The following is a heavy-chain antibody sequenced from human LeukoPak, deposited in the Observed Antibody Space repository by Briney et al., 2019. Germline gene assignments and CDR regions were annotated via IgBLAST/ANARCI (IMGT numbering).Heavy chain of an antibody. CDR1: GFTVSSNY. V-gene: IGHV3-30*18. Sequence: GGSLRLSCAASGFTVSSNYMSWVRQAPGKGLEWVAVISYDGSNKYYADSVKGRFTVSRDNSKNTLYLQMNSLRAEDTAVYYCAKDGREYGDYACDYWGQGTLVTASS. CDR3: AKDGREYGDYACDY. CDR2: ISYDGSNK. J-gene: IGHJ4*02. D-gene: IGHD4-17*01.